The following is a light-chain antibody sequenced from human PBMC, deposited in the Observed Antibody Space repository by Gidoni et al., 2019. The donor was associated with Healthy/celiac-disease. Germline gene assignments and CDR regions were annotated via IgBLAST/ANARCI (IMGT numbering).Light chain of an antibody. CDR2: WAS. V-gene: IGKV4-1*01. CDR3: QQYYSTPYS. Sequence: DIVMTQSPDSLAVSLGERATINCKSSQSVLYSSNNKNYLAWYQQKPGQPPKLLIYWASTRDSGVPDRFSGSGSGTDFTLTISSLQAEDVAVYACQQYYSTPYSFXQXTKLEIK. J-gene: IGKJ2*03. CDR1: QSVLYSSNNKNY.